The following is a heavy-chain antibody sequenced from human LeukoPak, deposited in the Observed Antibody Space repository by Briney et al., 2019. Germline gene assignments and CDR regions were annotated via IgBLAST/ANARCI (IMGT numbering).Heavy chain of an antibody. V-gene: IGHV1-46*01. CDR2: INPSGGST. Sequence: ASVKVSCKASGYTFTSYYMHWVRQAPGQGLEWMGIINPSGGSTSYAQELQGRVTMTRDTSTSTVYMELSSLRSEDTAVYYCARIAARPLPYFDYWGQGTLVTVSS. CDR1: GYTFTSYY. D-gene: IGHD6-6*01. CDR3: ARIAARPLPYFDY. J-gene: IGHJ4*02.